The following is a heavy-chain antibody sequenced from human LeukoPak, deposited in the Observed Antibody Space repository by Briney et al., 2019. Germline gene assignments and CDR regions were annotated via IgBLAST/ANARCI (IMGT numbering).Heavy chain of an antibody. Sequence: ASVTVSFTASGYTFTDHYIHWLRQAPGQGRECMGWINPNTGVTKYAEKFQDRVTMTRDTSSHPAYMELSRLRSDDTAFYYCARGDHSSSFPDYWGQGPLVTVAS. D-gene: IGHD6-13*01. CDR1: GYTFTDHY. J-gene: IGHJ4*02. CDR3: ARGDHSSSFPDY. CDR2: INPNTGVT. V-gene: IGHV1-2*02.